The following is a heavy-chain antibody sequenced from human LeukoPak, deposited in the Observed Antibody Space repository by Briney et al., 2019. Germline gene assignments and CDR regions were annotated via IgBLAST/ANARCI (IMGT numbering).Heavy chain of an antibody. V-gene: IGHV1-69*01. CDR3: ARVNRYYYDSSGSQY. D-gene: IGHD3-22*01. J-gene: IGHJ4*02. CDR1: GGTFSSYA. CDR2: IIPIFGTA. Sequence: GSSVKVSCKASGGTFSSYAISWVRQAPGQGLEWMGGIIPIFGTANYAQKFQGRVTITADESTSTAYMELSSLRSEDTAVYYCARVNRYYYDSSGSQYWGQGTLVTVSS.